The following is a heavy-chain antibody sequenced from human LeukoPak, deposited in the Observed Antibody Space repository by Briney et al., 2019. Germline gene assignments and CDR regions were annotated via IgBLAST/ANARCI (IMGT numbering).Heavy chain of an antibody. CDR2: INPNSGGT. Sequence: ASVKVSCKASGYTFTGYYMHWVRQAPGQGLEWMGWINPNSGGTNYAQKFQGRVTMTRDTSISTAYMELSRLRSDDTAVYYCARDRRLTRYCSGGSCYSGFDYWGQGTLVTVSS. J-gene: IGHJ4*02. CDR3: ARDRRLTRYCSGGSCYSGFDY. V-gene: IGHV1-2*02. CDR1: GYTFTGYY. D-gene: IGHD2-15*01.